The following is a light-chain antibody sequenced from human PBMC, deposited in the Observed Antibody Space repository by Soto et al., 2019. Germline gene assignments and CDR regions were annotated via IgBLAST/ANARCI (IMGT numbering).Light chain of an antibody. CDR1: QSISSW. Sequence: DIQMTQSPSTLSASVGDRVTITCRASQSISSWLAWYQQKPGKAPKLLIYKASSLESWVPSRFSGSGSGTEFTLTICSLQPDDFATYYCQQYNSYSRRTFGQGTKVEIK. CDR3: QQYNSYSRRT. CDR2: KAS. V-gene: IGKV1-5*03. J-gene: IGKJ1*01.